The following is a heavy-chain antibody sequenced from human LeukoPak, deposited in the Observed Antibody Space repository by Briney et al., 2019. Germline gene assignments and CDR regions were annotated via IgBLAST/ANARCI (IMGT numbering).Heavy chain of an antibody. D-gene: IGHD6-13*01. Sequence: SETLSLTCTVSGGSISNSSYYWGWIRQPPGKGLEWIGSIYYSGSTYYNPSLKSRVTISVDTSKNQFSLKLSSVTAADTAVYYCARSDSSSIFDYWGQGTLVTVSS. CDR1: GGSISNSSYY. V-gene: IGHV4-39*01. CDR3: ARSDSSSIFDY. CDR2: IYYSGST. J-gene: IGHJ4*02.